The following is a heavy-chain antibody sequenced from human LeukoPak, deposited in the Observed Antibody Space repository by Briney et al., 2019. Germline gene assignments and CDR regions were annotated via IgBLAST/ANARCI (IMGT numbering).Heavy chain of an antibody. J-gene: IGHJ4*02. CDR3: AKDHGMITFGGVIAPRY. CDR2: ISGNGGRT. D-gene: IGHD3-16*02. Sequence: GGSLRLSCAASGFTFSILDMSWVRQAPGKGLEWVSAISGNGGRTYYADSVKGRFTISRDNSKNTLYLQMNSLRAEDTAVYYCAKDHGMITFGGVIAPRYWGQGTLVTVSS. CDR1: GFTFSILD. V-gene: IGHV3-23*01.